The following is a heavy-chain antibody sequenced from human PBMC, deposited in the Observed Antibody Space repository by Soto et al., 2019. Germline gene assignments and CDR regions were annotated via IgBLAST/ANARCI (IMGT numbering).Heavy chain of an antibody. D-gene: IGHD3-10*01. V-gene: IGHV3-43*01. CDR1: GFTFDEYT. J-gene: IGHJ4*02. Sequence: EVQLVESGGVVVQPGGSLRLSCAASGFTFDEYTMHWVRQAPGKGLEWVSLISWDGGSTYYADSVKGRFTISRDNSKNSLYLQMNSLRNEDTALYYCAKDMVRYGSGSYYQAPYDYWRQGTLVTVSS. CDR2: ISWDGGST. CDR3: AKDMVRYGSGSYYQAPYDY.